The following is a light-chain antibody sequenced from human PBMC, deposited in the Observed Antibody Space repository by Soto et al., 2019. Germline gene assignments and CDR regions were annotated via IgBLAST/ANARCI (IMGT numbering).Light chain of an antibody. V-gene: IGKV4-1*01. CDR3: QQYYNTPST. CDR2: WAS. CDR1: QSVLFSSNNKNY. J-gene: IGKJ2*01. Sequence: DIVMTQSPDSLAVSLGERATINCKSSQSVLFSSNNKNYLAWYQQKPGQPPKLLIYWASSRESGVPDRFSGSGSGTDFTLTISSLQTEDVAVYSCQQYYNTPSTFGQGTKLEIK.